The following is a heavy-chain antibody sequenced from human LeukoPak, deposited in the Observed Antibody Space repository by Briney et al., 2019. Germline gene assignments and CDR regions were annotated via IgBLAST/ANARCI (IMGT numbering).Heavy chain of an antibody. CDR1: GFPFNDYV. Sequence: GGSLRLSCTVSGFPFNDYVIHWVRQAPGKGLEWVAVTSADERIKIYNDSVRGRFTISRDNSKNTQYLQMNSLRVEDTAVYYCARDPVLGAPNYLDYWGRGTLVSVSS. V-gene: IGHV3-30*03. J-gene: IGHJ4*02. D-gene: IGHD1-26*01. CDR2: TSADERIK. CDR3: ARDPVLGAPNYLDY.